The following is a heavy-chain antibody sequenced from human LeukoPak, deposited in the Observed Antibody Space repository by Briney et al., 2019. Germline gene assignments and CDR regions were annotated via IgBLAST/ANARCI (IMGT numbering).Heavy chain of an antibody. Sequence: PSETLSLTCTDSGGSISSYYWSWIRQPPGKGLEWIGYIYYSGSTNYNPSLKSRVTISVDTSKNQFSLKLSSVTAADTAVYYCATLGGRNTDWDDWGQGTLVTVSS. CDR2: IYYSGST. D-gene: IGHD2-15*01. CDR3: ATLGGRNTDWDD. V-gene: IGHV4-59*08. CDR1: GGSISSYY. J-gene: IGHJ4*02.